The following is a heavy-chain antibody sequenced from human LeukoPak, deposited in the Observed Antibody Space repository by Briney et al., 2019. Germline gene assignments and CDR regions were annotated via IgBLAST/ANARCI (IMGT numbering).Heavy chain of an antibody. V-gene: IGHV3-74*01. CDR3: AKERLVVVAATPDY. CDR1: GFTFSTYW. J-gene: IGHJ4*02. D-gene: IGHD2-15*01. CDR2: IDHDGINT. Sequence: GGSLRLSCAASGFTFSTYWMHWVRQAPGKGLVWVSRIDHDGINTYYADSVKGRFTISRDNAKNTLYLRMNSLRAEDTAVYYCAKERLVVVAATPDYWGQGTLVTVSS.